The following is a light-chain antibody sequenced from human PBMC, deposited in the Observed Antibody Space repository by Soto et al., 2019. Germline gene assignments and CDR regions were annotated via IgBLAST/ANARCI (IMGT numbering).Light chain of an antibody. CDR3: QRYGTSAL. J-gene: IGKJ3*01. Sequence: EIVLTQSPGTLSLSPGERATLSCRASQSVSSSYLAWYQQKPGQAPRLLIYDASRATGIPDRFSASGSGTDFTLTITRLEPEDFAVYYCQRYGTSALFGPGTNVDI. CDR1: QSVSSSY. V-gene: IGKV3-20*01. CDR2: DAS.